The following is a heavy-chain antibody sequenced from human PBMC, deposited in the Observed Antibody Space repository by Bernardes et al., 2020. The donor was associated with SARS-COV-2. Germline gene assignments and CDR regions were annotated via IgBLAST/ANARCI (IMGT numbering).Heavy chain of an antibody. D-gene: IGHD3-3*01. J-gene: IGHJ6*02. CDR2: ISYDGSNK. V-gene: IGHV3-30-3*01. Sequence: GWSLRLSCAASGFTFSSYAMHWVRQAPGKGLEWVAVISYDGSNKYYADSVKGRFTISRDNSKNTLYLQMNSLRAEDTAVYYCARDGAYYDFWSGYYTNGLYYYGMDVWGQGTTVTVSS. CDR1: GFTFSSYA. CDR3: ARDGAYYDFWSGYYTNGLYYYGMDV.